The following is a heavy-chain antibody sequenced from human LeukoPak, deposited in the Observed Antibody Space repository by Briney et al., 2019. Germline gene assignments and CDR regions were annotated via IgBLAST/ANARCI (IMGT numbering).Heavy chain of an antibody. CDR1: GASISSSGYY. D-gene: IGHD1-26*01. CDR3: ARHEYSGSYYGLSWFDP. CDR2: IYYSGST. V-gene: IGHV4-39*01. Sequence: SETLSLTCTVSGASISSSGYYWGWIRQPPGKGLEWIASIYYSGSTYYNPSLKSRVTISVDTSKNQLSLKLSSLTAADTAVYYCARHEYSGSYYGLSWFDPWGQGTLVTVSS. J-gene: IGHJ5*02.